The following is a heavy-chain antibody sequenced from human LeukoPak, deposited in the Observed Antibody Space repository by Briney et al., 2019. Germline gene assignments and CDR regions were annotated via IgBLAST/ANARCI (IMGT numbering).Heavy chain of an antibody. CDR3: ATSGWYLLPGVY. CDR1: RGSISNTSYY. J-gene: IGHJ4*02. Sequence: SETLSLTCTVSRGSISNTSYYWGWIRQPPGKGLGWIGSIYYSGSTYYNPSRESRVTISVDTSKHQFSLKLSSVTAADPAVYYCATSGWYLLPGVYWGQGTLVTVSS. CDR2: IYYSGST. D-gene: IGHD6-19*01. V-gene: IGHV4-39*01.